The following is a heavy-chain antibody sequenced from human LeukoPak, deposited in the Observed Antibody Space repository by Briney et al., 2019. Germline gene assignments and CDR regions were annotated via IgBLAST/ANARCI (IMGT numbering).Heavy chain of an antibody. Sequence: ASVKVSCKTSGYTFTSLDINWVRQATGQGLEWMGWMNPNSGYTGYAQQFQGRVTITRNTSISTVYMELSSLRSEDTAVYYCARSRFGESNFDYWGQGTLVTVSS. D-gene: IGHD3-10*01. CDR1: GYTFTSLD. CDR3: ARSRFGESNFDY. CDR2: MNPNSGYT. V-gene: IGHV1-8*03. J-gene: IGHJ4*02.